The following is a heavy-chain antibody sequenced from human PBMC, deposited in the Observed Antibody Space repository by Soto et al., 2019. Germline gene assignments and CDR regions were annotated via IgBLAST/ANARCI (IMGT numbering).Heavy chain of an antibody. CDR3: ARGRLHLAPGTRLRYYAMDV. Sequence: QVQLHQWGAGLLQPSETLSLTCAIDGGSFTGYYWSWIRQAPGEGLEWIGEMNHGGATNVHPSLKSRIRISMDASKNQSSVNLSSVTAADTAIYFCARGRLHLAPGTRLRYYAMDVWGQGTTVIISS. CDR2: MNHGGAT. J-gene: IGHJ6*02. V-gene: IGHV4-34*01. CDR1: GGSFTGYY. D-gene: IGHD4-4*01.